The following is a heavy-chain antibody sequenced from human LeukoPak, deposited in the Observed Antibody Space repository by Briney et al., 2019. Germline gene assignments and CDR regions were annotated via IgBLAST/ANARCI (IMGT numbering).Heavy chain of an antibody. V-gene: IGHV1-46*01. Sequence: ASVGVSCTPSGYTFTSYSVHWVRQAPGQGLDWMGIINPSGGSTSYAQKFQGRVTMTRDTSTSTVYMQLSSLRSEDTDVYYCARAISPVAYYGMDVWGQGTTVTVSS. J-gene: IGHJ6*02. CDR2: INPSGGST. CDR3: ARAISPVAYYGMDV. D-gene: IGHD3-3*01. CDR1: GYTFTSYS.